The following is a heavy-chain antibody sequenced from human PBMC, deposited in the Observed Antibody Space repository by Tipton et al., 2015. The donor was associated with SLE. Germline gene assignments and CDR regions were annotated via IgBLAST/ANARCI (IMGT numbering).Heavy chain of an antibody. CDR1: GFTFSSHT. CDR2: IYSDGST. J-gene: IGHJ4*02. Sequence: SLRLSCAASGFTFSSHTMSWVRQAPGKGLEWVSVIYSDGSTDYGDSVKGRFTVSRDNYRNTLYLQMDYLSAEDTAVYYCAKNKGTYRGQGPLVTVSS. CDR3: AKNKGTY. V-gene: IGHV3-23*03. D-gene: IGHD3-10*01.